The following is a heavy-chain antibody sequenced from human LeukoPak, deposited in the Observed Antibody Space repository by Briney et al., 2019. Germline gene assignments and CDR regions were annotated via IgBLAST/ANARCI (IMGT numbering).Heavy chain of an antibody. J-gene: IGHJ3*02. CDR1: GGSFSDYF. CDR3: ARDRRYDSSGYGAFDI. V-gene: IGHV4-34*01. D-gene: IGHD3-22*01. Sequence: SETLSLTCAVYGGSFSDYFWNWIRQPPGKGLEWIGEINHGGGTRYNPSLKSRATISVDTSKKQFSLNLTSVTAADTAVYYCARDRRYDSSGYGAFDIWGQGTMVTVSS. CDR2: INHGGGT.